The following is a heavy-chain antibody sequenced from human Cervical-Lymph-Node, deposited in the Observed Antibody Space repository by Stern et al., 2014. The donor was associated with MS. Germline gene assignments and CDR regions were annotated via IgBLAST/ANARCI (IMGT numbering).Heavy chain of an antibody. J-gene: IGHJ4*02. CDR2: IYYSGST. V-gene: IGHV4-59*01. CDR3: ARGYGGNSLDY. Sequence: QVQLQESGPGLVKPSETLSLTCTVSGGSISSYYWSWIRQPPGKGLAWIGYIYYSGSTNYNPSLKSRVAISVDTSKNQFSLKLSSVTAADTAVYYCARGYGGNSLDYWGQGTLVTVSS. D-gene: IGHD4-23*01. CDR1: GGSISSYY.